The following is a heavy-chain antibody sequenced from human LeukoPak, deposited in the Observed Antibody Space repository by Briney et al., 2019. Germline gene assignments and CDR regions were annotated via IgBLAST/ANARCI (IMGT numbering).Heavy chain of an antibody. CDR1: GFTLSSYG. D-gene: IGHD5-24*01. J-gene: IGHJ4*02. Sequence: EGFLRLSCAASGFTLSSYGMHWVPQAPGKGVEWVAVIWYDGTKEYDAESVKGRFTISRDNSKNTLYLQMNSLTAEDTAVYYCARDYGDGYNLDYWGQGTLVTVSS. CDR3: ARDYGDGYNLDY. V-gene: IGHV3-33*01. CDR2: IWYDGTKE.